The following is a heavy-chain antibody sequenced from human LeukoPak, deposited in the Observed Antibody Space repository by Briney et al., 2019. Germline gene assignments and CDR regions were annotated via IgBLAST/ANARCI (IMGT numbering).Heavy chain of an antibody. D-gene: IGHD2-8*02. V-gene: IGHV5-51*01. Sequence: GESLKISCKGSGYSFNNYWTGWVRQMPGKGLEWMGIIYPGDSDTRYSPSFQGQVTISADKSISTAYLQWSSLKASDTAIYYCARQCNGGECLVFDYWGQGTLVTVSS. CDR1: GYSFNNYW. J-gene: IGHJ4*02. CDR3: ARQCNGGECLVFDY. CDR2: IYPGDSDT.